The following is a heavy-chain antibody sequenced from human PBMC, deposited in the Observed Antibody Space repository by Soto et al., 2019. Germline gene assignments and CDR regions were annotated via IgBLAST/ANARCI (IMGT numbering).Heavy chain of an antibody. CDR1: GYTFTSYA. D-gene: IGHD2-2*01. CDR2: INAGNGNT. Sequence: QVQLVQSGAEVKKPGASVKVSCKASGYTFTSYAMHWVRQAPGQRLEWMGWINAGNGNTKYSQKIQGRVTITRDTPASTAYMELSSLRSEDTAVYYCAREWGDCSSTSCYVSYYYYYMDVWGKGTTVTVSS. J-gene: IGHJ6*03. CDR3: AREWGDCSSTSCYVSYYYYYMDV. V-gene: IGHV1-3*01.